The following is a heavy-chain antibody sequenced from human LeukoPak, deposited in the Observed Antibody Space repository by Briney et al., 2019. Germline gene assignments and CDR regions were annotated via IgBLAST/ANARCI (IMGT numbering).Heavy chain of an antibody. CDR3: ARVHSHGYHPDV. Sequence: GGSLRLSCAASGFSFSRSFMDWVRQAPGKGLEWVGRIRNEINSYDSEYAASVKGRFIISRDDSKNLLYLQMNSLKSEDTAVYYCARVHSHGYHPDVWGTGTTVIVSS. V-gene: IGHV3-72*01. CDR2: IRNEINSYDS. J-gene: IGHJ6*04. D-gene: IGHD2-15*01. CDR1: GFSFSRSF.